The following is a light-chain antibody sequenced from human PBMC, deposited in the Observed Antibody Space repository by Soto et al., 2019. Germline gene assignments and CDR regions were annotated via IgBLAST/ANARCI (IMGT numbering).Light chain of an antibody. CDR1: TGAVTSGYY. CDR3: LLYFDGAQV. J-gene: IGLJ3*02. V-gene: IGLV7-43*01. Sequence: QAVVTQEPSLTVSPGGTVTLTCASSTGAVTSGYYPGWFQQRLGQAPTSLIHSTSIKHSWTPARFSGSLLGGKAALTLSAVQPEDEADYSCLLYFDGAQVFGGGTKLTVL. CDR2: STS.